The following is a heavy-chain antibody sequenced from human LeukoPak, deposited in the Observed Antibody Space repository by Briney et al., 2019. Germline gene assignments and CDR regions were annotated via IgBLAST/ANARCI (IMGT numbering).Heavy chain of an antibody. D-gene: IGHD3-22*01. Sequence: GGFLRLSCAASGFTFSDYYMSWIRQAPGKGLEWVSYISSSGSTIYYAASVKGRFTISRDNAKNSLHLQMNSLRAEDTAVYYCARVGVVEARTLGYWGQGTLVTVSS. CDR3: ARVGVVEARTLGY. V-gene: IGHV3-11*01. CDR2: ISSSGSTI. CDR1: GFTFSDYY. J-gene: IGHJ4*02.